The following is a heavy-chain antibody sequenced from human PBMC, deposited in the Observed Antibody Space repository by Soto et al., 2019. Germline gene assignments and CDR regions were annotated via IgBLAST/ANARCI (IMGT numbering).Heavy chain of an antibody. CDR1: GYSVSVYW. CDR3: AGGGVRGVITRTRDYYGMDV. Sequence: GESLKISCKGSGYSVSVYWIGWVRQMPGKGLEWMGIIYPGDSDTRYSPSFQGQVTISADKSISTAYLQWSSLKASDTAMYYCAGGGVRGVITRTRDYYGMDVWGQGTTVTVSS. D-gene: IGHD3-10*01. V-gene: IGHV5-51*01. CDR2: IYPGDSDT. J-gene: IGHJ6*02.